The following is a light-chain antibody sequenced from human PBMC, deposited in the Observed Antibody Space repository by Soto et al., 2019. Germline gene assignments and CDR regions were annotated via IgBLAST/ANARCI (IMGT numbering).Light chain of an antibody. Sequence: QSALTQPPSASGSPGQSVTISCTGTSNDVGGYNFVSWYQQHPGKAPKLMIFEVSKRPSGVPDRFSGSKSGSTASLTVSGLQAEDEADYYCSSYAGNNIYYVFGTGTKVNVL. J-gene: IGLJ1*01. V-gene: IGLV2-8*01. CDR2: EVS. CDR3: SSYAGNNIYYV. CDR1: SNDVGGYNF.